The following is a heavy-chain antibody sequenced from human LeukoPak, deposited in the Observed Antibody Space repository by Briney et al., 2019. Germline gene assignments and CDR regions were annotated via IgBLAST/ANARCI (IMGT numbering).Heavy chain of an antibody. J-gene: IGHJ4*02. V-gene: IGHV3-20*04. CDR2: LNWNGDVT. CDR3: ATPAGYSSGLFYDY. CDR1: GFTFNDYG. Sequence: PGGSLRLSCEASGFTFNDYGMTWVRQGPGKGLEWVAGLNWNGDVTRYADSVKGRFIINRDNAKNSVYLQMNSLRAEDTAIYYCATPAGYSSGLFYDYWGQGTLVTVSS. D-gene: IGHD6-19*01.